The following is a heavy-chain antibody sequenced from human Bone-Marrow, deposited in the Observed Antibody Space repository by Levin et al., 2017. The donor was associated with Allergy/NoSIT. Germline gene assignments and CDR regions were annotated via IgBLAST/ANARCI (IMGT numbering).Heavy chain of an antibody. V-gene: IGHV1-46*01. CDR2: INLNDGGT. J-gene: IGHJ4*02. D-gene: IGHD1-1*01. Sequence: ASVKVSCKASGYTFTSHHMQWVRQAPGQGLEWMGIINLNDGGTTYAQKFQGRVTMTRDSSTTIVYMELSSLRSEDTAVYYCARDFNWSTDYWGQGTLVTVSS. CDR3: ARDFNWSTDY. CDR1: GYTFTSHH.